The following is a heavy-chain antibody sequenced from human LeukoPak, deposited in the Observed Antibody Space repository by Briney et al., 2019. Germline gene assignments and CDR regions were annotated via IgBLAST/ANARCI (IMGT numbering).Heavy chain of an antibody. CDR1: GFTISNYW. Sequence: PGGSLRLSCAVSGFTISNYWMSWVRQAPGKGLEWVATIKQDGSAEFYVDSVKGRFTISRDRAKNSLYLQMNSLRDDDTAVYYCARDLFDYWGQGTLVTVSS. CDR3: ARDLFDY. CDR2: IKQDGSAE. V-gene: IGHV3-7*01. J-gene: IGHJ4*02.